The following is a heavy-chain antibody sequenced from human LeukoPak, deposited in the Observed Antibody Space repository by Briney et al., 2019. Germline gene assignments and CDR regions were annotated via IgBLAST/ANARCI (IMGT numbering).Heavy chain of an antibody. CDR3: ARNARDSVFDL. V-gene: IGHV3-33*08. CDR1: GFTFSRNG. Sequence: GGSLRLSCAASGFTFSRNGMHWVRQAPGKGLEWVAVILPDGSDEYYADSVTGRFTISRDNSKNTLYLQMNSLRADDTAVYYCARNARDSVFDLWGQGTMVTVSS. CDR2: ILPDGSDE. J-gene: IGHJ3*01.